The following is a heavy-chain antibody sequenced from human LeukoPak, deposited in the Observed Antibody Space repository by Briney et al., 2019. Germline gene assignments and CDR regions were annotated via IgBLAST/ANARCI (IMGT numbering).Heavy chain of an antibody. CDR3: AKDLGVEMATITAFDI. V-gene: IGHV3-23*01. Sequence: GGSLRLSCAASGFTFSSYAMSWVRQAPGKGLEWVSAISGSGGSTYYADSVKGRFTISRDNSKNTLYLQMNSLRAEDTAVYYCAKDLGVEMATITAFDIWGQGTMVTVSS. CDR2: ISGSGGST. D-gene: IGHD5-24*01. J-gene: IGHJ3*02. CDR1: GFTFSSYA.